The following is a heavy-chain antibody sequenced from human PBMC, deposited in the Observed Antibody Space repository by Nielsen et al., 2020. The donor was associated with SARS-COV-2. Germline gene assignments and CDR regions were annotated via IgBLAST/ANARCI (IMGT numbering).Heavy chain of an antibody. D-gene: IGHD4-17*01. J-gene: IGHJ5*02. CDR2: ISHTGTT. CDR1: GGSIRSSSAY. V-gene: IGHV4-39*02. CDR3: ARRTIENFGDFPSWFDP. Sequence: GSLRLSCTVSGGSIRSSSAYWAWIRQPPGKRLQWIGSISHTGTTNYNPSLKSRVTISVDTSRGHFSLDLTSVTAADSAVYYCARRTIENFGDFPSWFDPWGQGTLVTVSS.